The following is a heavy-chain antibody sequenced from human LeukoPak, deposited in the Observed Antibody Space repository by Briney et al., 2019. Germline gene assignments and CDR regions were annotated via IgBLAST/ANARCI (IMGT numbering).Heavy chain of an antibody. CDR3: ARSDYYDYRQIDF. D-gene: IGHD3-16*01. CDR1: GDSIITSSYY. J-gene: IGHJ4*02. Sequence: SDTLSLTCTVSGDSIITSSYYWGWVRQPPGKGLEWLGSIYYSGITHYNPSLKRRVIIYVDTSRNQFSLHLQSVTAADTAVFYCARSDYYDYRQIDFWGQGTLVTVSS. CDR2: IYYSGIT. V-gene: IGHV4-39*01.